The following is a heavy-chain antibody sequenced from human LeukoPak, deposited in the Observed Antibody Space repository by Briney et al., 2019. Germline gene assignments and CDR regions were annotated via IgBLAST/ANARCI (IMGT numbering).Heavy chain of an antibody. CDR3: ARDPRPYCSGGSCYTLDY. Sequence: GGSLRLSCAASGFTFSDYYMSWIRQAPGKGLEWVSYISSSGSTIYYADSVKGRFTISRDNAKNSLYLQMNSLRAEDTAVYYCARDPRPYCSGGSCYTLDYWGQGTLVTVYS. CDR1: GFTFSDYY. V-gene: IGHV3-11*04. CDR2: ISSSGSTI. D-gene: IGHD2-15*01. J-gene: IGHJ4*02.